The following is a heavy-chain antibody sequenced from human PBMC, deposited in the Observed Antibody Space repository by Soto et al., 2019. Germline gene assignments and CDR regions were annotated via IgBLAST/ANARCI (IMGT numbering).Heavy chain of an antibody. V-gene: IGHV4-34*12. CDR1: GASLGGFH. Sequence: QVRLEQWGAGLLKPSETLSLTCAIYGASLGGFHWTWLRQAPGKGLEWIGELIHGGSTNYNPSLKGHVTFSLDTSKNQFSLHLMSVTAADTAVYYCARSPLGYDYVRQTWREVGDSFDIWGRGTLVTVSS. J-gene: IGHJ3*02. CDR3: ARSPLGYDYVRQTWREVGDSFDI. D-gene: IGHD3-16*01. CDR2: LIHGGST.